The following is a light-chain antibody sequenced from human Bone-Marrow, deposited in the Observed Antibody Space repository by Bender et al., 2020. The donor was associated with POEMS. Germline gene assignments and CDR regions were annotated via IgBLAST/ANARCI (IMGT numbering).Light chain of an antibody. J-gene: IGLJ2*01. CDR2: DVT. CDR3: QAWDTYSVI. CDR1: SSDIGGYNY. Sequence: QSALTQPASVSGSPGQSITISCTGTSSDIGGYNYVSWYQQHPGKAPKLMIYDVTNRPSGVSSRFSGSKSGNTASLTISGLQAEDEADYYCQAWDTYSVIFGGGTKLTVL. V-gene: IGLV2-14*03.